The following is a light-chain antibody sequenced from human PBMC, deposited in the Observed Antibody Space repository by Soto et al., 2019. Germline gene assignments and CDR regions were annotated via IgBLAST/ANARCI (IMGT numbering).Light chain of an antibody. J-gene: IGKJ1*01. CDR1: QSISDR. CDR3: QQYNSYRWT. V-gene: IGKV1-5*03. CDR2: KAS. Sequence: DFLMTQSPSTLSASVGDRVTITCRASQSISDRLAWYQQKPGNAPKLLIYKASSLQSGVPSRFSGSGSGIEFTLTIISLQPDDFAMYYCQQYNSYRWTFGQGTKVEIK.